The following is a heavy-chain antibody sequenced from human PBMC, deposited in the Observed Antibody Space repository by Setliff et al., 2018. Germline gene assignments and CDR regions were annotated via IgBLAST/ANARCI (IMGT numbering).Heavy chain of an antibody. CDR2: INTSWST. CDR3: ARGGTFRYFDY. J-gene: IGHJ4*02. Sequence: PSETLSLTCTVSGGSISNTYYYWSWIRQPAGQGLEWIGQINTSWSTKSNPSPKSRVTTSVDTSKNQFSLKLSSVTAADTAVYYCARGGTFRYFDYWGQGSPVTVSS. CDR1: GGSISNTYYY. V-gene: IGHV4-4*07. D-gene: IGHD5-12*01.